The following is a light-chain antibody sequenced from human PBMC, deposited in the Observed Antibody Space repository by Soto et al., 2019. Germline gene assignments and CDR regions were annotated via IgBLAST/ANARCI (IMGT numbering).Light chain of an antibody. CDR1: SSDVGNYNR. CDR2: EVS. V-gene: IGLV2-18*02. J-gene: IGLJ1*01. CDR3: SSYTSSSTYV. Sequence: QSAMTQPPSVSGSPGQSVTISCTGTSSDVGNYNRVSWYQQPPGTAPKVIIYEVSNRPSGVPDRFSGSKSGNTASLTISGLQAEDVADYYFSSYTSSSTYVFGTGTKVTLL.